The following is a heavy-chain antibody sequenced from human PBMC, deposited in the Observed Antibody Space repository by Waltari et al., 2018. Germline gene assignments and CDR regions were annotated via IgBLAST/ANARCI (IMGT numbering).Heavy chain of an antibody. J-gene: IGHJ3*02. D-gene: IGHD1-26*01. CDR1: GFTFSTYG. Sequence: QVQVVESGGGVVQPGGSLRLSCATSGFTFSTYGMHWVRQAPGKGWEWVVFIRYEGSKKYYADSVEGRFTISRDNSKNTMYGQMNSLRADDTAFYYCARGRSNSQGDAFDIWGQGTMVTVSS. V-gene: IGHV3-30*02. CDR2: IRYEGSKK. CDR3: ARGRSNSQGDAFDI.